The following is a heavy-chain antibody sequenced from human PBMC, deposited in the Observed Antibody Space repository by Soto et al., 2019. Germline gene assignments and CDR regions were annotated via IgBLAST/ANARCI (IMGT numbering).Heavy chain of an antibody. J-gene: IGHJ3*02. D-gene: IGHD2-2*01. V-gene: IGHV1-3*01. CDR2: INAGNGIT. Sequence: QVQLVQSGAEVKKPGASVKVSCRASGYTFTRYVLHWVRQAPGHRLEWMGWINAGNGITTYSQKFQGRVTITRDKSASTAYMELSSLTSEDTAVYYCARGGELLSVDFDIWGQGTMVTVSS. CDR3: ARGGELLSVDFDI. CDR1: GYTFTRYV.